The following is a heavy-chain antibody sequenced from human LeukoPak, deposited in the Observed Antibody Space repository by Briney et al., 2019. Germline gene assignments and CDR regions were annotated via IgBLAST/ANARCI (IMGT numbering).Heavy chain of an antibody. CDR2: ISGSGGST. CDR3: AKDRDFWSGYPKDAFDI. V-gene: IGHV3-23*01. CDR1: GFTFSSYA. D-gene: IGHD3-3*01. Sequence: GGSLRLSCAASGFTFSSYAMSWVRQAPRKGLEWVSAISGSGGSTYYADSVKGRFTISRDNSKNTLYLQMNSLRAEDTAVYYCAKDRDFWSGYPKDAFDIWGQGTMVTVSS. J-gene: IGHJ3*02.